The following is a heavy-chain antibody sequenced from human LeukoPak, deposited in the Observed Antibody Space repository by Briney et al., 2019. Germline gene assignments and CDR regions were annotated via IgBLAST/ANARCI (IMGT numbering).Heavy chain of an antibody. D-gene: IGHD6-13*01. CDR2: IYYSGST. V-gene: IGHV4-59*01. CDR3: ARDRAAAGAFDI. CDR1: GGSISSYY. Sequence: SETLSLTCTVSGGSISSYYWSWIRQPPGKGLEWIGYIYYSGSTNYNPSLKSRVTTSVDTSKNQFSLKLSSVTAADTAVYYCARDRAAAGAFDIWGQGTMVTVSS. J-gene: IGHJ3*02.